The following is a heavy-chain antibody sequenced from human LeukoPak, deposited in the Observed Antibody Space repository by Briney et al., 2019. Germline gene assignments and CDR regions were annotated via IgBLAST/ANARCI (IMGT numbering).Heavy chain of an antibody. Sequence: GGSLRLSCAASGFTFSSYGMHWVRQAPGKGLEWVAVISYDGSNKYYADSVKDRFTISRDNSKNPLYLQMNSLRAEDTGVYYCSGSYYNSEYNGMDVWGQGTTVTVSS. CDR3: SGSYYNSEYNGMDV. CDR1: GFTFSSYG. D-gene: IGHD3-10*01. CDR2: ISYDGSNK. J-gene: IGHJ6*02. V-gene: IGHV3-30*03.